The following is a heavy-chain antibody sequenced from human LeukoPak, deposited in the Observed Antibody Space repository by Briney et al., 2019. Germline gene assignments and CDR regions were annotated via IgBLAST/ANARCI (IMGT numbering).Heavy chain of an antibody. D-gene: IGHD5-18*01. Sequence: PSETLSLTCTVSGGSISSSGYYWGWIRQPPEKGLEWFGSIYYSGSTYYNPSLKSRVTISVDTSKNQFSQKLSSVTAADTAVYYCARLREYSCGSVDHWGQGTLVTVSS. V-gene: IGHV4-39*01. J-gene: IGHJ4*02. CDR2: IYYSGST. CDR3: ARLREYSCGSVDH. CDR1: GGSISSSGYY.